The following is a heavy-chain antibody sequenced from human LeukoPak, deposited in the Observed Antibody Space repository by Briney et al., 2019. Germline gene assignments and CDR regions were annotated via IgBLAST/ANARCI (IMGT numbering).Heavy chain of an antibody. Sequence: ASVKVSCRASGYTFTSYDINWVRQATGQGLEWMGWMNPNSGNTGYAQKFQGRVTMTRNTSISTAYMELSSLRSEDTAVYYCARGLYSNYLSYCYYYGMDVWGQGTTVTVSS. CDR3: ARGLYSNYLSYCYYYGMDV. J-gene: IGHJ6*02. CDR1: GYTFTSYD. CDR2: MNPNSGNT. V-gene: IGHV1-8*01. D-gene: IGHD4-11*01.